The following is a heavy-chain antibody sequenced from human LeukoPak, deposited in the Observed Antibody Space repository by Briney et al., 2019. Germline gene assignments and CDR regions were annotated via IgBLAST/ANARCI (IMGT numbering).Heavy chain of an antibody. J-gene: IGHJ4*02. Sequence: ASVKVSCKASGGTFSSYAISWVRQAPGQGLEWMGGIIPIFGTANYAQKFQGRVTITADKSTSTAYMELSSLRSEDTAVYHCARLGYGTDAGDDFDYWGQGTLVTVSS. CDR3: ARLGYGTDAGDDFDY. D-gene: IGHD4-17*01. CDR2: IIPIFGTA. V-gene: IGHV1-69*06. CDR1: GGTFSSYA.